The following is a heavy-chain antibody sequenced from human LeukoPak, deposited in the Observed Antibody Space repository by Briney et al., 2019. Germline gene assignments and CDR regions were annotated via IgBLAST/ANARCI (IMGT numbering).Heavy chain of an antibody. CDR2: IYPGDSDT. CDR1: GYSFTSYW. CDR3: ARGGVELSPPVDAFDN. Sequence: GESLKISCKGSGYSFTSYWIGWVRQMPGKGLEWMGIIYPGDSDTRYSPSFQGQVTISADKSISTAYLQWSSLKASDTAMYYCARGGVELSPPVDAFDNWGQGTLVTVSS. J-gene: IGHJ4*02. D-gene: IGHD3-16*02. V-gene: IGHV5-51*01.